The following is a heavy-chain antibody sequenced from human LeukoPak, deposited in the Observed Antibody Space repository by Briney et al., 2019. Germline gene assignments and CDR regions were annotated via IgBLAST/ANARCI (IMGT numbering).Heavy chain of an antibody. V-gene: IGHV1-46*01. J-gene: IGHJ4*02. D-gene: IGHD4-23*01. CDR3: ARVSPPVVTGVDY. Sequence: ASVKVSCKASGYTFINYYMHWVRQAPGQGLEWMGIINPSGGSTSYAQKFQGRVTMTRDTSTSTVYMELSSLRSEDTAVYYCARVSPPVVTGVDYWGQGSLVTVSS. CDR2: INPSGGST. CDR1: GYTFINYY.